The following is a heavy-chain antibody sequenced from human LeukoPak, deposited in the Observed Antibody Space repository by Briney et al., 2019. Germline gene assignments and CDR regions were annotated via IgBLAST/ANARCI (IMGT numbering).Heavy chain of an antibody. D-gene: IGHD6-6*01. V-gene: IGHV4-34*01. Sequence: SETLSLTCAVYGGSFSGYYWSWIRQPPGKGLEWIGEINHSGSTNYNPSLKSRVTISVDTSKNQFSLKLSSVTAADTAVYYCARYSSSSRGPYFDYWGQGTLVTVSS. CDR1: GGSFSGYY. CDR2: INHSGST. J-gene: IGHJ4*02. CDR3: ARYSSSSRGPYFDY.